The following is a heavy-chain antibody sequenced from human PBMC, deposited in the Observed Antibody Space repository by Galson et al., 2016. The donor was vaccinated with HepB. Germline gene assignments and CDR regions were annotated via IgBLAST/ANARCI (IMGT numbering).Heavy chain of an antibody. Sequence: SLRLSCAASGFTVSNNYMNWVRQAPGKGLEWVSLIYSGGTTYYADSVKGRFTISRDSSKNTLYLQMNSLRVEDTALYYCARDPNAVVTGTYAWGQGTLVTVSS. D-gene: IGHD4-23*01. CDR3: ARDPNAVVTGTYA. CDR2: IYSGGTT. V-gene: IGHV3-66*01. J-gene: IGHJ5*02. CDR1: GFTVSNNY.